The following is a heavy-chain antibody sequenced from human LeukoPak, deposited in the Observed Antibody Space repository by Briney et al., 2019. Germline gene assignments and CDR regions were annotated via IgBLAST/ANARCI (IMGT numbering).Heavy chain of an antibody. Sequence: ASVKVPCKASGYTFTSYYMHWVRQAPGQGLEWMGIINPSGGSTSYAQKFQGRVTMTRDTSTSTVYMELSSLRSEDTAVYYCARGEAVWSGIYYYMDVWGKGTTVTVSS. CDR3: ARGEAVWSGIYYYMDV. CDR2: INPSGGST. V-gene: IGHV1-46*01. D-gene: IGHD3-3*01. J-gene: IGHJ6*03. CDR1: GYTFTSYY.